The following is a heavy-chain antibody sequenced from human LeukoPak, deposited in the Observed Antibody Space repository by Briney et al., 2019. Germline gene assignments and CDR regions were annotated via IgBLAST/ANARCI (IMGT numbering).Heavy chain of an antibody. CDR3: ARRYYYDSSRAFDV. Sequence: PSETLSLTCTVSGGSVSSGSYYWSWIRQPPGKGLEWIGYIYYSGSTNYNPSLKSRVTISVDTSKNQFSLKLSSVTAADTAVYYCARRYYYDSSRAFDVWGQGTMVTVSS. J-gene: IGHJ3*01. D-gene: IGHD3-22*01. V-gene: IGHV4-61*01. CDR1: GGSVSSGSYY. CDR2: IYYSGST.